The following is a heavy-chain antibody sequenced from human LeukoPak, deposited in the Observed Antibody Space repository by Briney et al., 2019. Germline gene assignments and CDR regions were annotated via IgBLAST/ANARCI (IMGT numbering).Heavy chain of an antibody. V-gene: IGHV3-30*18. Sequence: QAGGSLRLSCAASGFTFSSYGMHWVRQAPGKGLEWVAVISYDGSKQYYADSVKGRFTISRDNSKNTLYLQMNSLRAEDTAVYYCAKDSLYYDFWSGYQGTPDYWGQGTLVTVS. CDR2: ISYDGSKQ. CDR3: AKDSLYYDFWSGYQGTPDY. CDR1: GFTFSSYG. D-gene: IGHD3-3*01. J-gene: IGHJ4*02.